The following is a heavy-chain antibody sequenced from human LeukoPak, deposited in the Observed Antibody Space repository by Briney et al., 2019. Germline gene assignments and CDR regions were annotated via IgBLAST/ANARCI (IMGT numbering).Heavy chain of an antibody. CDR3: ARVFRYNSAWHPFDC. CDR2: AREKAHSYTT. J-gene: IGHJ4*02. D-gene: IGHD6-19*01. CDR1: GFTFSDHY. Sequence: PGRSLRLSCAASGFTFSDHYMDWVRLAPGKGLEWVGRAREKAHSYTTEYAASVKGRFTISRDDSKNSLYLQMNSLKTEDTAVYYCARVFRYNSAWHPFDCWGQGTLVTVSS. V-gene: IGHV3-72*01.